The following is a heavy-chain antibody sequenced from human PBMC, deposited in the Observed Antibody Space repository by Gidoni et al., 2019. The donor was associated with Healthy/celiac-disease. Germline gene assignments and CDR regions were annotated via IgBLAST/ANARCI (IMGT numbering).Heavy chain of an antibody. CDR1: GFPFRTAW. V-gene: IGHV3-15*01. CDR3: TTERIAAAVTFDY. D-gene: IGHD6-13*01. CDR2: IKSKTDGGTT. Sequence: EVQLVESGGGLVKPGGSLSLSCAASGFPFRTAWMSWVRQAPGKGLEWVGRIKSKTDGGTTDYAAPVKGRFTISRDDSKNTLYLQMNSRKTEETAVYYWTTERIAAAVTFDYWGQGTLVTVSS. J-gene: IGHJ4*02.